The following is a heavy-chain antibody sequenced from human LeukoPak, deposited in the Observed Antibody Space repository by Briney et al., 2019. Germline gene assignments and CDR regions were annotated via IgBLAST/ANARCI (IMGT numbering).Heavy chain of an antibody. CDR3: AKAPYSSGWYYFDY. Sequence: GGSLRLSCAVSEFIVSINYMTWVRQAPGKGLEWVSLIYSRGDTYYADSVKGRFTISRDNSKNTLYLQMNSLRAEDTAVYYCAKAPYSSGWYYFDYWGQGTLVTVSS. V-gene: IGHV3-53*01. CDR1: EFIVSINY. D-gene: IGHD6-19*01. J-gene: IGHJ4*02. CDR2: IYSRGDT.